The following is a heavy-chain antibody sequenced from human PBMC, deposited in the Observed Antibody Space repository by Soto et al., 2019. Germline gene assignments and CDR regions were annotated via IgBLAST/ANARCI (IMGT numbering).Heavy chain of an antibody. CDR1: CGSIISGTYY. V-gene: IGHV4-39*01. D-gene: IGHD6-13*01. J-gene: IGHJ3*02. Sequence: SETLPLAFTVSCGSIISGTYYWGLIRQSPGKGLELIVSMYYSGTTYYNPSLKSRATISVDMSKNQFSLKLSSVTAAYTAVYFCTIVRPTSNWYSFDIWGQGTLVTVSS. CDR3: TIVRPTSNWYSFDI. CDR2: MYYSGTT.